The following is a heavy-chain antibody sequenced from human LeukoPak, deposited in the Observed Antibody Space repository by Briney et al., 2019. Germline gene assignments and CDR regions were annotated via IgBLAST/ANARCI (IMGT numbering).Heavy chain of an antibody. D-gene: IGHD3-22*01. Sequence: GGSLRLSCAASGFTFSSYGMHWVRQAPGKGLEWVAFIRYDGSNKYCADSVKGRFTISRDNSKNTLYLQMNSLRAEDTAVYYCARGQLYYDSSGFDYWGQGTLVTVSS. V-gene: IGHV3-30*02. CDR3: ARGQLYYDSSGFDY. CDR2: IRYDGSNK. J-gene: IGHJ4*02. CDR1: GFTFSSYG.